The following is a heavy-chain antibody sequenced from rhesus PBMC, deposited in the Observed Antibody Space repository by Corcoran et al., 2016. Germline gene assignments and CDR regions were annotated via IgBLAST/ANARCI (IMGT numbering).Heavy chain of an antibody. J-gene: IGHJ4*01. D-gene: IGHD1-44*02. CDR1: GGSISGYW. CDR2: IDCMGSA. CDR3: ARVGGSGSYFGY. V-gene: IGHV4-160*01. Sequence: QLQLQESGPGLVKPSETLSLTCAVSGGSISGYWWSWIRQPPGKGLEGNGRIDCMGSALHNPPPQSLVTISRDTSKHQFVLKRGSVTAADTAVYYCARVGGSGSYFGYWGQGVLVTVSS.